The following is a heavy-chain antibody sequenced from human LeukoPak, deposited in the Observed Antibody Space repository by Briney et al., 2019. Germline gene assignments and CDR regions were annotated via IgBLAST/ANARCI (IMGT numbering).Heavy chain of an antibody. CDR3: AKQTVTTPYYYYYMDV. Sequence: GGSLRLSCAASGFTVSSNYMSWVRQAPGKGLEWVAFIRYDGSNKYYADSVKGRFTISRDNSKNTLYLQTNSLRAEDTAVYYCAKQTVTTPYYYYYMDVWGKGTTVTVSS. J-gene: IGHJ6*03. V-gene: IGHV3-30*02. CDR1: GFTVSSNY. CDR2: IRYDGSNK. D-gene: IGHD4-17*01.